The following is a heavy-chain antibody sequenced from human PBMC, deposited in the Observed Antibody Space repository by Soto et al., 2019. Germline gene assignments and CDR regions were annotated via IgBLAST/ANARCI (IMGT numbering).Heavy chain of an antibody. V-gene: IGHV4-39*01. Sequence: QLHLRESGPGLVKPSETLSLTCTVPGGSITSSSYYWGWIRQPPGKGLEWIGSIYYSGSTYYNPSLKSRVTISGDTSKNQFSLKLSSVTAANTAVYYCATQEVGGTYVYTFDPWGQGTLVTVSS. CDR3: ATQEVGGTYVYTFDP. CDR1: GGSITSSSYY. J-gene: IGHJ5*02. CDR2: IYYSGST. D-gene: IGHD1-26*01.